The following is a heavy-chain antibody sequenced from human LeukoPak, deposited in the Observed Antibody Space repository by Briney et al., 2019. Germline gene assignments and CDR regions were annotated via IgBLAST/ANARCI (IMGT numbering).Heavy chain of an antibody. CDR2: INHSGST. D-gene: IGHD2-2*02. CDR1: GGSFSGYY. Sequence: SETLSLTCAVYGGSFSGYYWSWIRQPPGKGLEWIGEINHSGSTNYNPSLKSRGTISVDTSKNQFSLKLSSVTAADTAVYYCARGQGDIVVVPAAIPEFPWGQGTLVTVSS. V-gene: IGHV4-34*01. CDR3: ARGQGDIVVVPAAIPEFP. J-gene: IGHJ5*02.